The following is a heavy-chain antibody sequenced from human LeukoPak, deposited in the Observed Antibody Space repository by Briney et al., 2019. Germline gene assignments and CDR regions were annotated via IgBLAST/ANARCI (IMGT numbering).Heavy chain of an antibody. V-gene: IGHV3-11*01. Sequence: PGGSLRLSCAASGFTFSDYYMSWIRQAPGKGLEWVSYISSSGSTIYYADSVKGRFTISRDNAKNSLYLQMNSLRAEDTAVYYCARASHRWQWLVRGMADYWGQGTLVTVSS. CDR1: GFTFSDYY. D-gene: IGHD6-19*01. CDR2: ISSSGSTI. CDR3: ARASHRWQWLVRGMADY. J-gene: IGHJ4*02.